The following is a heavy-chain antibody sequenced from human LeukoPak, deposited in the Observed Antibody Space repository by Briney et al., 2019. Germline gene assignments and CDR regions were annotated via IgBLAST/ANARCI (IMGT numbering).Heavy chain of an antibody. V-gene: IGHV3-21*01. CDR2: ITGSSRFI. J-gene: IGHJ4*02. CDR1: GFTLSTYT. Sequence: GGSLRLSCAASGFTLSTYTMNWVRQAPGKGLEWVSSITGSSRFIYYADSVKGRFTISRDNAKNSLYLQMNSLRAEDTAVYYCAGDREDYCGPGAYDYWGQGTLVTVSS. CDR3: AGDREDYCGPGAYDY. D-gene: IGHD3-10*01.